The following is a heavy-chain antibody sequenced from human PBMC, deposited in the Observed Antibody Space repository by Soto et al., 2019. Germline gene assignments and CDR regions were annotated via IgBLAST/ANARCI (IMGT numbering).Heavy chain of an antibody. CDR3: ARVLGYSYGYPFDY. V-gene: IGHV4-59*01. J-gene: IGHJ4*02. Sequence: PSETLSLTCTVSGGSISSYYWSWIRQPPGKGREWIGYIHYSGSTNYNPSLKSRVTISLDTSKNQFSLKLSSVTAADTAVYYCARVLGYSYGYPFDYWGQGTLVTVSS. CDR2: IHYSGST. CDR1: GGSISSYY. D-gene: IGHD5-18*01.